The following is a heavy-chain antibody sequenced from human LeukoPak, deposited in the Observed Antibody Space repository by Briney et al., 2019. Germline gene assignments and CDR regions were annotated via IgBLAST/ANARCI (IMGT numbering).Heavy chain of an antibody. J-gene: IGHJ3*02. CDR3: ATERKKSTYYDFWSGYPTNTDDAFDI. CDR1: GGSSSGYY. D-gene: IGHD3-3*01. CDR2: INHSGST. Sequence: PSETLSLTCAVYGGSSSGYYWSWIRQPPGKGLEWSGEINHSGSTNYNPSLKSRVTISVDTSKNQFSLKLSSVTAADTAVYYCATERKKSTYYDFWSGYPTNTDDAFDIWGQGTMVTVSS. V-gene: IGHV4-34*01.